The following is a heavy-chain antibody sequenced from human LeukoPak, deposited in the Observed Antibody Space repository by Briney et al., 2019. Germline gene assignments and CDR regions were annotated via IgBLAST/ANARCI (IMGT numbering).Heavy chain of an antibody. D-gene: IGHD3-22*01. CDR3: ARDLGQYYDTSDNWFDP. J-gene: IGHJ5*02. CDR1: GFTFSSYT. Sequence: GGSLRLSCAASGFTFSSYTMNWVRQAPGKGLEWVSSISSSSSYIYYADSVKGRFTISRDNAKNSLYLQMNSLRAEDTAVYYCARDLGQYYDTSDNWFDPWGQGTLVTVSS. V-gene: IGHV3-21*01. CDR2: ISSSSSYI.